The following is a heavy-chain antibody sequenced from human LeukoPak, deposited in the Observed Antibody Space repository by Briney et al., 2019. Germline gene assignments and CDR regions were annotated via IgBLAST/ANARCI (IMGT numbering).Heavy chain of an antibody. V-gene: IGHV3-23*01. J-gene: IGHJ3*02. Sequence: GGSLRLSCAASGFTFSSYAMSWVRQAPGKGLEWVSAISGSGGSTYYADSVKGRFTISRDNSKNTLYLQMNSLRAEDTAVYYCAPDVNYYDTRGAFDIWGQGTMVTVSS. CDR1: GFTFSSYA. D-gene: IGHD3-22*01. CDR3: APDVNYYDTRGAFDI. CDR2: ISGSGGST.